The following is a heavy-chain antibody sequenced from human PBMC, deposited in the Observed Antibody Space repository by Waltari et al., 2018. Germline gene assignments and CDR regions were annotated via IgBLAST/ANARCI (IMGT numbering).Heavy chain of an antibody. CDR1: GFTVSSNY. V-gene: IGHV3-53*01. D-gene: IGHD5-12*01. Sequence: EVQLVESGGGLIQPGGSLRLSCAASGFTVSSNYMSWVRQAPGQGLEWVSVIYSGGITYYADAVKGRFTISRDNSKNTLYLQMNSLRAEDTAVYYCARESQMATIRYYGMDVWGQGTTVTVSS. J-gene: IGHJ6*02. CDR2: IYSGGIT. CDR3: ARESQMATIRYYGMDV.